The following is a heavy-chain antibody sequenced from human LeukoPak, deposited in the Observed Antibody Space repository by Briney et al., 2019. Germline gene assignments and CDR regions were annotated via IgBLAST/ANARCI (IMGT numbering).Heavy chain of an antibody. CDR2: ISAYNGNA. V-gene: IGHV1-18*01. CDR1: GYTFTSYG. D-gene: IGHD2-15*01. CDR3: ARANIVVVVAANHFDY. Sequence: ASVKVSCKASGYTFTSYGISWVRQAPGQGLEWMGWISAYNGNANYAQELQGRVTMTTDTSTSTAYMELRSLRSDDTAVYYCARANIVVVVAANHFDYWGQGTLVTVSS. J-gene: IGHJ4*02.